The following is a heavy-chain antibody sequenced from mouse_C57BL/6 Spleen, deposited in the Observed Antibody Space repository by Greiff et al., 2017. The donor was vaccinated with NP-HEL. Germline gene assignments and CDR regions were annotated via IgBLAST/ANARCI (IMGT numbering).Heavy chain of an antibody. Sequence: EVQLQQSGPELVKPGASVKISCKASGYTFTDYYMNWVKQSHGKSLEWIGDINPNNGGTSYNQKFKGKATLTVDKSSSTAYMELRSLTSEDSAVYYCARSSAQATYRAWFAYWGQGTLVTVSA. CDR2: INPNNGGT. V-gene: IGHV1-26*01. CDR3: ARSSAQATYRAWFAY. J-gene: IGHJ3*01. D-gene: IGHD3-2*02. CDR1: GYTFTDYY.